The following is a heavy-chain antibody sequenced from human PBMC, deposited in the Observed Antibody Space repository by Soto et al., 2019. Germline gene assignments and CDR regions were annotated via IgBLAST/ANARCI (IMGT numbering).Heavy chain of an antibody. V-gene: IGHV2-5*02. CDR2: IYWDDDK. CDR1: GFSLSTSGVG. J-gene: IGHJ4*02. Sequence: SGPTLVNPTQTLTLTCTFSGFSLSTSGVGVGWIRQPPGKALEWLGIIYWDDDKRYSPSLKSRVTITKDTFKNQLVLTMTNMDPVDTATYYCAHLPWKQLWPRAPVVYSGQGTSVTVSS. D-gene: IGHD5-18*01. CDR3: AHLPWKQLWPRAPVVY.